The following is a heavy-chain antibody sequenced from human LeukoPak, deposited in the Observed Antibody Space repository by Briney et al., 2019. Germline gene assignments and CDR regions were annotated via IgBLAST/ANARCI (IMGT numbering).Heavy chain of an antibody. CDR1: GYTFTGYY. D-gene: IGHD6-13*01. V-gene: IGHV1-2*02. J-gene: IGHJ4*02. CDR3: ARGESGIAAAGAPYFDY. Sequence: ASVKVSCKASGYTFTGYYMHWVRQAPGQGLEWMGWINPNSGGTNYAQKFQGRVTMTRDTSISTACMELSRLRSDDTAVYYCARGESGIAAAGAPYFDYWGQGTLVTVSS. CDR2: INPNSGGT.